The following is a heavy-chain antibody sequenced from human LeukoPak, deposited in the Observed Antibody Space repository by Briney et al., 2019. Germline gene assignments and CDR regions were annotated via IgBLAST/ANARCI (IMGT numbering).Heavy chain of an antibody. CDR2: ISSSSSYT. J-gene: IGHJ4*02. CDR3: ARGRARYYFDY. V-gene: IGHV3-11*06. Sequence: GGSLRLSCAASGFTFSDYYMSWIRQAPGKGLEWVSYISSSSSYTNYADSVKGRFTISRDNAKNSLYLQTNSLRAEDTAVYYCARGRARYYFDYWGQGTLVTVSS. CDR1: GFTFSDYY. D-gene: IGHD6-6*01.